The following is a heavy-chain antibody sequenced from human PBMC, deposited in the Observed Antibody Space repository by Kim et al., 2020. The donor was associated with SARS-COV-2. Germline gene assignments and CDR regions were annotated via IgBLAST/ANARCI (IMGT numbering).Heavy chain of an antibody. V-gene: IGHV3-49*03. CDR2: IRSKAYGGTT. CDR3: TRSLLRYFDWSGRFDY. Sequence: GGSLRLSCTASGFTFGDYAMSWFRQAPGKGLEWVGFIRSKAYGGTTEYAASVKGRFTISRDDSKSIAYLQMNSLKTEDTAVYYCTRSLLRYFDWSGRFDYWGQGTLVTVSS. D-gene: IGHD3-9*01. J-gene: IGHJ4*02. CDR1: GFTFGDYA.